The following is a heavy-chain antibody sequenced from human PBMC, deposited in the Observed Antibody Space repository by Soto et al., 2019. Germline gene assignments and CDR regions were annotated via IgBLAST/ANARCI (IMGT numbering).Heavy chain of an antibody. CDR2: ISDSGNT. V-gene: IGHV4-31*03. D-gene: IGHD3-9*01. CDR1: GGSISSGGYY. Sequence: QVQPQESGPGLVKPSQTLTLTCTVSGGSISSGGYYWSWIRQHPGKGLEWIGHISDSGNTYYNPSLKSRVTISVDTSKNHFSLNLSAVTAADTAVYYCARTTFYDIFTAYYSLFDYWGQGTLVTVSS. J-gene: IGHJ4*02. CDR3: ARTTFYDIFTAYYSLFDY.